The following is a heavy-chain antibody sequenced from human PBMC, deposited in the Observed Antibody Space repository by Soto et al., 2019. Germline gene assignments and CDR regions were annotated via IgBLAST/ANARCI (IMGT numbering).Heavy chain of an antibody. D-gene: IGHD3-10*01. Sequence: GGSLRLSCAASGFTFSSYAMSWVRQAPGKGLEWVSAISGSGGSTYYADSVKGRFTISRDNSKNTLYLQMNSLRAEDTAVYYCAKDHGSTMFRGVCFDYWGQGTLVTVSS. CDR3: AKDHGSTMFRGVCFDY. V-gene: IGHV3-23*01. CDR2: ISGSGGST. CDR1: GFTFSSYA. J-gene: IGHJ4*02.